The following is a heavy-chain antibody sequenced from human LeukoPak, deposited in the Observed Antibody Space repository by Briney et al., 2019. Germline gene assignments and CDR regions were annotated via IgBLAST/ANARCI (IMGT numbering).Heavy chain of an antibody. J-gene: IGHJ6*02. CDR1: GGSFSGYY. CDR2: INHSGST. Sequence: PSETLSLTCAVYGGSFSGYYWSWIRQPPGKGLEWIGEINHSGSTNYNPSLKSRVNISVATSKNQFSLKLSSVTAADTAVYYCARESPFIVVVPAAIPPGGYYYGMDVWGQGTTVTVSS. D-gene: IGHD2-2*01. CDR3: ARESPFIVVVPAAIPPGGYYYGMDV. V-gene: IGHV4-34*01.